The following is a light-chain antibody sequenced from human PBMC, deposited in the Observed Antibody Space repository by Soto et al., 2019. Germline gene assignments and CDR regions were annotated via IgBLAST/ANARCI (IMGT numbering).Light chain of an antibody. CDR2: DNV. Sequence: QSVLTQPPSVSAAPGQNVTISCSGTSSNIGNNFVSWYQHLTGTAPKILIYDNVKRPSGIPDRFSGFKSGASATLGITGLQTGDEADYYCGSWDTSLSLCYVFGTGTKLTVL. CDR1: SSNIGNNF. CDR3: GSWDTSLSLCYV. J-gene: IGLJ1*01. V-gene: IGLV1-51*01.